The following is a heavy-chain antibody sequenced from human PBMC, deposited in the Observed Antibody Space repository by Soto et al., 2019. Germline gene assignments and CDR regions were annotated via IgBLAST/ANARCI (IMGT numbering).Heavy chain of an antibody. D-gene: IGHD1-26*01. Sequence: ASVKVSCKASGGTFSSYAISWVRQAPGQGLEWMGWINADNGNTKYSQNFQGRVTITRDTSASTAYMELNSLRSEDTAVYYCARDLIVGTTLYFHYYGMDVWGQGTPVTVSS. CDR2: INADNGNT. CDR3: ARDLIVGTTLYFHYYGMDV. J-gene: IGHJ6*02. CDR1: GGTFSSYA. V-gene: IGHV1-3*01.